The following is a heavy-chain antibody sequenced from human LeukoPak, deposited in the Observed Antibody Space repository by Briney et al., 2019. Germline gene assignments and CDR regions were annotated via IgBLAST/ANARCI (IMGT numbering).Heavy chain of an antibody. CDR3: ARESGSVVDYYYYYYMDV. CDR2: IIPIFGTA. CDR1: GGTFSSHA. Sequence: SVNVSCKASGGTFSSHAISWVRQAAGQGLERMGGIIPIFGTANYAQKFQGRVTITADESTSTAYMELSSLRSEDTAVYYCARESGSVVDYYYYYYMDVWGKGTTVTVSS. J-gene: IGHJ6*03. V-gene: IGHV1-69*13. D-gene: IGHD2-15*01.